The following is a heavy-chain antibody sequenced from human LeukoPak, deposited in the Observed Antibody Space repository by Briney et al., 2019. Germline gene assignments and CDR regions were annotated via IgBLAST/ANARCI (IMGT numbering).Heavy chain of an antibody. CDR2: ISGSGGST. V-gene: IGHV3-23*01. Sequence: GGSLRLSCAASGFTVSSTHMVWVRQAPGKGLEWVSAISGSGGSTYYADSVKGRFTISRDNSKNTLYLQMNSLRAEDTAVYYCANPHCSGGSCRFDYWGQGTLVTVS. D-gene: IGHD2-15*01. J-gene: IGHJ4*02. CDR3: ANPHCSGGSCRFDY. CDR1: GFTVSSTH.